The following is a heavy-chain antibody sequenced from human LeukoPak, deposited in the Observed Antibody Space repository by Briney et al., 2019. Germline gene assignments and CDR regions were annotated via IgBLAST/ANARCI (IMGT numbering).Heavy chain of an antibody. D-gene: IGHD5-18*01. V-gene: IGHV1-2*02. Sequence: ASVKVSCKASGYTFTGHYMHWVRQAPGQGLEWMGWINPNSGGTNYAQKFQGRVTMTRDTSISTAYMELSRLRSDDTAVYYCAREMVDTAMGAFYGMDVWGQGTTVTVSS. CDR1: GYTFTGHY. CDR2: INPNSGGT. CDR3: AREMVDTAMGAFYGMDV. J-gene: IGHJ6*02.